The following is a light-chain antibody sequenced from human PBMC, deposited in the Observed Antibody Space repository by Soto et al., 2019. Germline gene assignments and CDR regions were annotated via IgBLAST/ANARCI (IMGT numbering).Light chain of an antibody. J-gene: IGKJ1*01. V-gene: IGKV1-39*01. CDR2: AAS. Sequence: DIQMTQSPSTLPASVGDRVTITCRASQSISNWLAWYQRKPGTAPKLLIYAASSLQSGVPSRFSGSGSGTDFTLTISSLQPEDFATYYCQQSYSTPQTFGQGTKVDIK. CDR1: QSISNW. CDR3: QQSYSTPQT.